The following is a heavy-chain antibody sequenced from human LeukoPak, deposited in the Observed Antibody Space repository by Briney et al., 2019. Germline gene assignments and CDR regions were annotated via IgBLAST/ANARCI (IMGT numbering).Heavy chain of an antibody. V-gene: IGHV3-15*01. CDR1: GLTFTDAW. D-gene: IGHD1-26*01. Sequence: GGSLRLSCTSSGLTFTDAWMNWVRQVPGKGLEWVGCIKSEIDGGTIDYAVPVKGRFTISRDDSGNTLSLQMNSLKIEDTGVYYCITDPRVGGRRFDPWGQGTLVTVSS. CDR3: ITDPRVGGRRFDP. CDR2: IKSEIDGGTI. J-gene: IGHJ5*02.